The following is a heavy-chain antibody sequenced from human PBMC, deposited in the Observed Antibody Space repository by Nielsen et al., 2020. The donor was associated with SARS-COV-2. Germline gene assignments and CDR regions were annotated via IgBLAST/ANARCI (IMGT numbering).Heavy chain of an antibody. V-gene: IGHV1-18*01. Sequence: ASVKVSCKASGYTFTSYGISWVRQAPGQGLEWMGWISAYNGNTNYAQKLQGRVTITADESTSTAYMELSSLRSEDTAVYYCARVYGGRWGQGTLVTVSS. CDR3: ARVYGGR. D-gene: IGHD4/OR15-4a*01. CDR2: ISAYNGNT. J-gene: IGHJ4*02. CDR1: GYTFTSYG.